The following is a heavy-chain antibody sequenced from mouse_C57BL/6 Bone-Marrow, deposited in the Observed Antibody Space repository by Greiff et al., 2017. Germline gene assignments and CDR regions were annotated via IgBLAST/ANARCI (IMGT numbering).Heavy chain of an antibody. CDR1: GFTFSSYG. D-gene: IGHD1-1*02. V-gene: IGHV5-6*01. CDR3: ARQRWYYAMYY. J-gene: IGHJ4*01. CDR2: ISSGGSYT. Sequence: EVMLVESGGDLVKPGGSLKLSCAASGFTFSSYGMSWVRQTPDKRLEWVATISSGGSYTYYPDSVKGRYTISRDNAKNTLYLQMSSLKSEDTAVYYCARQRWYYAMYYGGRGTGVTVS.